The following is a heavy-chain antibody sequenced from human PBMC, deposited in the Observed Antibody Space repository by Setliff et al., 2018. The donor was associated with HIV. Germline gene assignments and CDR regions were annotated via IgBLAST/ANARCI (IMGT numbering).Heavy chain of an antibody. Sequence: GGSLRLSCAVSGITFGNAWMSWVRQAPGKGLEWVGRIKSKADGGATDYAAPVKGRFSISRDDSKNMLYLQMNSLKTEDTAVYYCTSRSWGQGTLVTVSS. CDR1: GITFGNAW. J-gene: IGHJ5*02. CDR2: IKSKADGGAT. V-gene: IGHV3-15*01. CDR3: TSRS.